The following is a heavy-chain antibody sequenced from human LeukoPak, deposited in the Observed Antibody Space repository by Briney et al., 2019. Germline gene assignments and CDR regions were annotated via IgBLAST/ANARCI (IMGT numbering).Heavy chain of an antibody. Sequence: GGSLRLSCAASGFTFSSSTMNWVRQAPGKGLEWISYISTDSTTIYYADSVKGRFTISRGNAKNSLFLHMNTLRDEDTAVYYCARDRWESKWGQGTLVTVSS. CDR2: ISTDSTTI. V-gene: IGHV3-48*02. CDR1: GFTFSSST. J-gene: IGHJ4*02. D-gene: IGHD1-26*01. CDR3: ARDRWESK.